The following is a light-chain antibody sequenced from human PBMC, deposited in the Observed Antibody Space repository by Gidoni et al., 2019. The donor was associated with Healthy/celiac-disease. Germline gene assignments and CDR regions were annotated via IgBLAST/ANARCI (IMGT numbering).Light chain of an antibody. Sequence: SYALTQPPSVSVAPGQTASIPCSGDKLGDKYACWYQQQPGQSPVLVIYQDSKRPSGIPERFSGSNSGNTATLTISGTQAMDEADYYCQAWDSSTAVFGGGTKLTVL. CDR2: QDS. CDR1: KLGDKY. V-gene: IGLV3-1*01. J-gene: IGLJ3*02. CDR3: QAWDSSTAV.